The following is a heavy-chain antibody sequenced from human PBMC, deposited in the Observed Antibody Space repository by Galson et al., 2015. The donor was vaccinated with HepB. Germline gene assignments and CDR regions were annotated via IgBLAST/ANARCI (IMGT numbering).Heavy chain of an antibody. CDR1: EFTFSSYA. J-gene: IGHJ4*02. V-gene: IGHV3-30-3*01. CDR2: ISYDGSNK. Sequence: SLRLSCAASEFTFSSYAMHWVRQAPGKGLEWVAVISYDGSNKYYADSVKGRFTISRDNSKNTLYLQMNSLRAEDTAVYYCARDLGVAGPYYFDYWGQGTLVTVSS. CDR3: ARDLGVAGPYYFDY. D-gene: IGHD6-19*01.